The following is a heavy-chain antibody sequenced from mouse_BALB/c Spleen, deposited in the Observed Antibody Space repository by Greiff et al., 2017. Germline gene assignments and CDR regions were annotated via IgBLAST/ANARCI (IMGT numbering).Heavy chain of an antibody. CDR1: GFTFSSFG. CDR3: ARRDYAMDD. J-gene: IGHJ4*01. CDR2: ISSGSSTI. Sequence: EVQGVESGGGLVQPGGSRKLSCAASGFTFSSFGMHWVRQAPEKGLEWVAYISSGSSTIYYADTVKGRFTISRDNPKNTLFLQMTSLRSEDTAMYYCARRDYAMDDWGQGTSVTVSS. V-gene: IGHV5-17*02.